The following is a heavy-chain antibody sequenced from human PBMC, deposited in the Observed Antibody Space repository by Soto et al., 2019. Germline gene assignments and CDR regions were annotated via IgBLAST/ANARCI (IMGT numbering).Heavy chain of an antibody. V-gene: IGHV3-30*18. CDR2: ISYDGSNK. D-gene: IGHD5-12*01. CDR3: AKDRWGATISTIFDY. J-gene: IGHJ4*02. Sequence: QVQLVESGGGVVQPGRSLRLSCAASGFTFSSYGMHWVRQAPGKGLEWVAVISYDGSNKYYADSVKGRFTISRDNSKNSRYLQMNSLRSEDTAVYYCAKDRWGATISTIFDYWGQGTLVTVSS. CDR1: GFTFSSYG.